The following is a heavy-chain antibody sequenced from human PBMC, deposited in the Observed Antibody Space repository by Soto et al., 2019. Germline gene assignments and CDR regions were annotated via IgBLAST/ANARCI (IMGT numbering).Heavy chain of an antibody. V-gene: IGHV3-11*01. CDR1: GFTFSDYY. Sequence: GGSLRLSCAASGFTFSDYYMSWIRQAPGKGLEWVSYISSSGSTIYYADSVKGRFTISRDNAKNSLYLQMNSLRAEDTAVYYCASGTGPVTIFGVAMGAFDIWGQGTMVTVSS. CDR2: ISSSGSTI. J-gene: IGHJ3*02. D-gene: IGHD3-3*01. CDR3: ASGTGPVTIFGVAMGAFDI.